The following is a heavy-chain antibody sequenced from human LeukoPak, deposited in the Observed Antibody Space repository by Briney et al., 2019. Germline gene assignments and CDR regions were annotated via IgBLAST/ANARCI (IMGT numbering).Heavy chain of an antibody. CDR1: GGSIRSCF. CDR2: VSSSGYT. Sequence: PSETLSLTCSVSGGSIRSCFWGWIRQPPGSGLEWIGHVSSSGYTSYNPSLKRRVTISVDTSKSQFSLKLRSVTAADTAVYYCARRVEAVAGTGSFDSWGQGTLVTVSS. V-gene: IGHV4-59*08. J-gene: IGHJ4*02. CDR3: ARRVEAVAGTGSFDS. D-gene: IGHD6-19*01.